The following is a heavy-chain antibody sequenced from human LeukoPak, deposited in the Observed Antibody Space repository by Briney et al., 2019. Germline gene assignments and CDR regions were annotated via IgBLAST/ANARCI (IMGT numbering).Heavy chain of an antibody. V-gene: IGHV3-23*01. D-gene: IGHD3-22*01. Sequence: GGSLRLACAASGFTFSIYAMSWVRQAPGKGLQWVSSITSRGESTWYVDSVKGRFTITRDNSENTLYLQMHSLRAEDTAVYYCARDRPNYYGSDGHYYRRDGDYWGRGTLVSVSS. J-gene: IGHJ4*02. CDR3: ARDRPNYYGSDGHYYRRDGDY. CDR2: ITSRGEST. CDR1: GFTFSIYA.